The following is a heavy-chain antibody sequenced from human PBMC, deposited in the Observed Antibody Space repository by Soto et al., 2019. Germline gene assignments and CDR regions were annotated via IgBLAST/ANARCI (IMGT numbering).Heavy chain of an antibody. CDR3: ARVVGALGHGFDP. D-gene: IGHD1-26*01. Sequence: QVQLVQSGAEVKKPGASVKVSCKASGYTFTSYGLSWVRQAPGQGLEWMGRISAYNYNTIYAQKLQGRVTMTTDTSASTAYMELRSRRSDDTAVYYCARVVGALGHGFDPWGQGTLVTVSS. V-gene: IGHV1-18*01. J-gene: IGHJ5*02. CDR2: ISAYNYNT. CDR1: GYTFTSYG.